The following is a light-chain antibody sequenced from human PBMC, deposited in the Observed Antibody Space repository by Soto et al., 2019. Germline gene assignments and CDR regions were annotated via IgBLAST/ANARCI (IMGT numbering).Light chain of an antibody. CDR2: DAY. CDR1: QSFRGL. Sequence: VLTQSPVTLSLSPGERATLSCRASQSFRGLLAWYQQKPGQAPRLLIYDAYNMATGIPPRFSGSGSGTDFTLTISSLEHEDSAVYYCQQRHMWPITFGQGTRLEIK. V-gene: IGKV3-11*01. J-gene: IGKJ5*01. CDR3: QQRHMWPIT.